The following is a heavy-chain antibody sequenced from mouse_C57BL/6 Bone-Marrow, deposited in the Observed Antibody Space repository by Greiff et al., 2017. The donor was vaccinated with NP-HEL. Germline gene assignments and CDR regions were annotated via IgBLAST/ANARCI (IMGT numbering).Heavy chain of an antibody. CDR1: GYTFTDYY. Sequence: VQLQQSGPELVKPGASVKISCKASGYTFTDYYINWVKQRPGQGLEWIGWIFPGSGSTYYNEKFKGKATLTVDKSSSTAYMLLSSLTSEDSAVYFCGYYGSSDVRGYAMDYWGQGTSVTVSS. J-gene: IGHJ4*01. D-gene: IGHD1-1*01. V-gene: IGHV1-75*01. CDR3: GYYGSSDVRGYAMDY. CDR2: IFPGSGST.